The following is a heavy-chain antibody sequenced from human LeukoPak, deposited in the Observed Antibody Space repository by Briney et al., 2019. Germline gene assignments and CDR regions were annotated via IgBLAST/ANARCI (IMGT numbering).Heavy chain of an antibody. Sequence: ETLSLTCTVSGGSISSYYWSWIRQPPGKGLEWIGYIHYSGSTNYNPSLKSRVTISRDTSKNQFSLKLSSVTAADTAVYYCARGDLWLGELLRYWGQGNLVTVSS. CDR3: ARGDLWLGELLRY. J-gene: IGHJ4*02. V-gene: IGHV4-59*01. CDR2: IHYSGST. D-gene: IGHD3-10*01. CDR1: GGSISSYY.